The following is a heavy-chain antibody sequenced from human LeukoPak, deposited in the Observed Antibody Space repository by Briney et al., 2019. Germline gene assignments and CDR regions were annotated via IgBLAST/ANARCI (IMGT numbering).Heavy chain of an antibody. D-gene: IGHD2-15*01. J-gene: IGHJ6*02. V-gene: IGHV1-69*04. CDR3: ARGWVVAASGGGMDV. Sequence: ASVKVSCKASGGTFSSYAISWVRQAPGQGLEWMGRIIPILGIANYAQKFQGRATITADKSTSTAYMELSSLRSEDTAVYYCARGWVVAASGGGMDVWGQGTTVTVSS. CDR1: GGTFSSYA. CDR2: IIPILGIA.